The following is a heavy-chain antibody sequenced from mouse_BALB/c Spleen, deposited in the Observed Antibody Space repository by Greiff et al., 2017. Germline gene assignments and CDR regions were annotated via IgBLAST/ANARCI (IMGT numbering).Heavy chain of an antibody. D-gene: IGHD4-1*01. CDR3: TSWEDRYAMDY. CDR2: IYPGNSAT. J-gene: IGHJ4*01. V-gene: IGHV1-5*01. Sequence: VQLQQSGTVLVRPGASVKMSCTASGYTFTSYGMHWVNQRPGQGLEWIGAIYPGNSATSYNQKFKGKAKLTAVTSTSTIYMELSRLTNEDSAVYYCTSWEDRYAMDYWGQGTSVTVSA. CDR1: GYTFTSYG.